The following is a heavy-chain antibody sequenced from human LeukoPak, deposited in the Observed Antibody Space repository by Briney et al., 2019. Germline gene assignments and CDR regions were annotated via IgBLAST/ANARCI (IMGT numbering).Heavy chain of an antibody. J-gene: IGHJ4*02. CDR1: GFSLSTSGMR. Sequence: SGPALVKPTQTLTLTCTFSGFSLSTSGMRVSWIRQPPGKALEWLARFDWDDDKFYSTSLKTRLTISKDTSKNQVVLTMTNMDPVDTATYYCARMVISSYYFDYWGQGTLVTVSS. V-gene: IGHV2-70*04. CDR3: ARMVISSYYFDY. CDR2: FDWDDDK. D-gene: IGHD3-16*02.